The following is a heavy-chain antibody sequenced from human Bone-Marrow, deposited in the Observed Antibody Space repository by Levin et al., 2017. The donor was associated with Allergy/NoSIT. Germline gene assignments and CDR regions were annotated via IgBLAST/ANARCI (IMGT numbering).Heavy chain of an antibody. V-gene: IGHV3-74*01. CDR2: INSDGSST. CDR1: GFTFSSYW. J-gene: IGHJ4*02. Sequence: GESLKISCAASGFTFSSYWMHWVRQAPGKGLVWVSRINSDGSSTSYADSVKGRFTISRDNAKNTLYLQMNSLRAEDTAVYYCARVGYGNPPQVYYFDYWGQGTLVTVSS. CDR3: ARVGYGNPPQVYYFDY. D-gene: IGHD5-18*01.